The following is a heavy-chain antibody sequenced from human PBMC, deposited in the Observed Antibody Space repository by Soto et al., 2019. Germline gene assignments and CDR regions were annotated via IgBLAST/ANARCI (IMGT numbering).Heavy chain of an antibody. D-gene: IGHD6-13*01. J-gene: IGHJ4*02. CDR2: ISSSSSYI. V-gene: IGHV3-21*04. CDR3: AKEPSSWSLSDY. Sequence: GGSLRLSCAASGFTFSSYSMNWVRQAPGKGLEWVSSISSSSSYIYYADSVKGRFTISRDNAKNTLYLQMNSLRAEDTAVYYCAKEPSSWSLSDYWGQGTLVTVSS. CDR1: GFTFSSYS.